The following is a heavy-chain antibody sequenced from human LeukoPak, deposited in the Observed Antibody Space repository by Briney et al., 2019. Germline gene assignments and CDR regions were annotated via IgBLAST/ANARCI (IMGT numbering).Heavy chain of an antibody. CDR2: IYYSGST. J-gene: IGHJ4*02. CDR1: GGSISSHY. V-gene: IGHV4-59*08. CDR3: ARLTAAGRYYFDY. Sequence: SETLSLTCTVSGGSISSHYWSWIRQPPGKGLEWIGYIYYSGSTNYNPSLKSRVTISVDTSKDQFSLKLSSVTAADTAVYYCARLTAAGRYYFDYWGQGTLVTVSS. D-gene: IGHD6-13*01.